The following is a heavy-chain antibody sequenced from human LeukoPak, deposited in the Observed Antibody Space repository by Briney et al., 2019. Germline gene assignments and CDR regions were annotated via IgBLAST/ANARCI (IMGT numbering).Heavy chain of an antibody. D-gene: IGHD2-2*01. CDR2: IYYSGST. J-gene: IGHJ4*02. Sequence: SETLSLTCTVSGGSISSSSYYWGWIRQPPGKGLEWIGSIYYSGSTYYNPSLKSRVTISVDTSKNQFSLKLSSVTAADTAVYYGARHFLVVVPRYFDYWGQGTLVTVSS. CDR1: GGSISSSSYY. CDR3: ARHFLVVVPRYFDY. V-gene: IGHV4-39*01.